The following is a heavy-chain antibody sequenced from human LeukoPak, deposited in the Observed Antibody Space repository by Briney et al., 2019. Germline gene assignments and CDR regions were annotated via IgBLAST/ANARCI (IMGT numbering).Heavy chain of an antibody. J-gene: IGHJ5*02. CDR3: ARERANLQNWFDP. Sequence: SVKVSCKAPGGTFSSYTISWVRQAPGQGLEWMGRIIPILGIANYAQKFQGRVTITADKSTSTAYMELSSLRSEDTAVYYCARERANLQNWFDPWGQGTLVTVSS. CDR2: IIPILGIA. CDR1: GGTFSSYT. V-gene: IGHV1-69*04.